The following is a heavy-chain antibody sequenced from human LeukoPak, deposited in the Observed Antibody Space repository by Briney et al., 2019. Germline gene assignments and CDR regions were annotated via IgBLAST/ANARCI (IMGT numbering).Heavy chain of an antibody. J-gene: IGHJ6*04. Sequence: ASVKVSCKASGYTFTGYYMHWVRQAPGQGLEWMGWINPNSGGTNYAQKFQGRVTITRDTSASTAYMELSSLRSEDTAVYYCAREPAMGPYYYYGMDVWGKGTTVTVSS. CDR1: GYTFTGYY. V-gene: IGHV1-2*02. D-gene: IGHD5-18*01. CDR2: INPNSGGT. CDR3: AREPAMGPYYYYGMDV.